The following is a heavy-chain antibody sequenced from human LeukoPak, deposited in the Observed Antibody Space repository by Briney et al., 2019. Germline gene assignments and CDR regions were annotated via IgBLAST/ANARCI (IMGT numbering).Heavy chain of an antibody. Sequence: SVKVSCKASGGTFSSYAISWVRQAPGQGLEWMGGIIPIFGTANYAQKFQGRVTITADESTSTAYMELSSLRSEDTAVYYCARGYYYDSSGYPSLNDAFDIWGQGTMVTVSS. CDR2: IIPIFGTA. CDR3: ARGYYYDSSGYPSLNDAFDI. V-gene: IGHV1-69*13. D-gene: IGHD3-22*01. CDR1: GGTFSSYA. J-gene: IGHJ3*02.